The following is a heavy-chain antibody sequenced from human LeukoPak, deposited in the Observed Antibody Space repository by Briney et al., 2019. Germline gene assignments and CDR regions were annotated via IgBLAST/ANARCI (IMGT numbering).Heavy chain of an antibody. CDR2: ISSSSSYI. CDR3: ARSGSGWQSGHDAFDI. D-gene: IGHD6-19*01. CDR1: GFIFSSYS. J-gene: IGHJ3*02. V-gene: IGHV3-21*01. Sequence: GGSLRLSCAASGFIFSSYSMNWVRQAPGKGLEWVSSISSSSSYIYYADPVKGRVTISRDNAKNSLYLQMNSLRAEDTAVYYCARSGSGWQSGHDAFDIWGQGTMVTVSS.